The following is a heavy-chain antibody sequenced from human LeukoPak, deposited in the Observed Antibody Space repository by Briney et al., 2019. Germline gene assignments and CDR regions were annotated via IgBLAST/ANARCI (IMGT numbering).Heavy chain of an antibody. CDR3: ARGSGYYDILTGLGFGY. J-gene: IGHJ4*02. CDR2: MNPNSGDT. D-gene: IGHD3-9*01. V-gene: IGHV1-8*01. CDR1: GYTFTSCD. Sequence: ASVKVFCKASGYTFTSCDINWVRQAPGQGLGWMGWMNPNSGDTGYAQKFQGRVTMTRNTSISTAYMELSSLRSEDTAVYYCARGSGYYDILTGLGFGYWGQGTLVSVSS.